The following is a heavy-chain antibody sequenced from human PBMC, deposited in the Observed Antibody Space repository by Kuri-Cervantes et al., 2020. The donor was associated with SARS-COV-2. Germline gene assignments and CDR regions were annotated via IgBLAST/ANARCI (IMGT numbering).Heavy chain of an antibody. CDR2: INPNSGGT. V-gene: IGHV1-2*02. J-gene: IGHJ6*03. D-gene: IGHD5-24*01. CDR1: GYTFTGYY. CDR3: ARGDGYNNYYYYYMDV. Sequence: ASVKVSCKAPGYTFTGYYMHWVRQAPGQGLEWMGWINPNSGGTNYAQKFQGRVTITADESTSTAYMELSSLRSEDTAVYYCARGDGYNNYYYYYMDVWGKGTTVTFTS.